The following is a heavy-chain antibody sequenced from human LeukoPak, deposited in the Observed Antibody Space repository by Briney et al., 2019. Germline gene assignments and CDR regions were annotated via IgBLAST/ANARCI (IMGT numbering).Heavy chain of an antibody. V-gene: IGHV7-4-1*02. CDR1: GYTFTRYG. J-gene: IGHJ6*03. CDR2: INTNTWNP. D-gene: IGHD3-16*01. Sequence: ASVNVSCQASGYTFTRYGIRWVRQAPGQGLEWVGWINTNTWNPTYDPGFPGRFVFPFHTAVTTAYLQISSLKAEDTAVYYCARLSRLGTGRYPSEYRNYYMAVSGKRTTVTVSS. CDR3: ARLSRLGTGRYPSEYRNYYMAV.